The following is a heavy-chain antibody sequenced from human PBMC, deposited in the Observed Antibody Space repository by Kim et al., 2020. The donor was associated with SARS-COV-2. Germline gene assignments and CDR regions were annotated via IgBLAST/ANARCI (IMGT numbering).Heavy chain of an antibody. D-gene: IGHD3-22*01. CDR3: ARGYDSSGYYYPFDH. Sequence: PSLKSRVTISVDTSKNQFSLKLSSVTAADTAVYYCARGYDSSGYYYPFDHWGQGTLVTVSS. J-gene: IGHJ4*02. V-gene: IGHV4-59*09.